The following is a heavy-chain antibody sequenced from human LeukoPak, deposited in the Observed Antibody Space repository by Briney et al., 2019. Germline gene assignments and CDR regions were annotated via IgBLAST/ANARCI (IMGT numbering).Heavy chain of an antibody. CDR1: GYTFISYC. J-gene: IGHJ4*02. CDR2: MRAYNGNT. V-gene: IGHV1-18*01. Sequence: ASVKVSCKASGYTFISYCISWVRHAPAQGREGMGWMRAYNGNTNYEQKLQGRVTMTTDTSTSTAYMELRSLRSDDTAVYYCARGHYGDYDDYWGQGTLVTVSS. CDR3: ARGHYGDYDDY. D-gene: IGHD4-17*01.